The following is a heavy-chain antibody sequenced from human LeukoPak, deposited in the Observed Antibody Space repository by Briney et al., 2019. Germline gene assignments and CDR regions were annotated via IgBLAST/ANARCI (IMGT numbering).Heavy chain of an antibody. Sequence: SETLSLTCTVSGGSISSGSYYWSWIRQPAGKGLEWIGRIYTSGSTNYNPSHKSRVTISVDTSKHQFSLKLSSVTAADTAVYYCARITTVTTVIDYWGQGTLVTVSS. CDR3: ARITTVTTVIDY. V-gene: IGHV4-61*02. J-gene: IGHJ4*02. CDR2: IYTSGST. CDR1: GGSISSGSYY. D-gene: IGHD4-17*01.